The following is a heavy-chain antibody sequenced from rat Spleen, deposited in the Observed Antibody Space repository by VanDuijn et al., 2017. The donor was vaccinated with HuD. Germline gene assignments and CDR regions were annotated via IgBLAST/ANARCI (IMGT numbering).Heavy chain of an antibody. CDR1: GFSLTTYS. CDR3: ATLCGSYIYRYYYVMDA. CDR2: MWRAGST. Sequence: QVQLMESGPGLVQPSETLSLTCTVSGFSLTTYSVHWVRQPPGKGLEWMGVMWRAGSTEYNSALKSRPRISGDTSKNHVFLKMGSVQTVGNATYYCATLCGSYIYRYYYVMDAWGQGASVTVSS. J-gene: IGHJ4*01. V-gene: IGHV2-45*01. D-gene: IGHD1-2*01.